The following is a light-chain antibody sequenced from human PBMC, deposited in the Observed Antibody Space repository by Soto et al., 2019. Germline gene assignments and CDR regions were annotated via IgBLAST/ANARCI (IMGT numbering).Light chain of an antibody. CDR1: QTISSW. J-gene: IGKJ1*01. V-gene: IGKV1-5*01. Sequence: DIHMTQSPSTLSASLGDRVTITLRASQTISSWLAWYQQKPGKAPELLIYDASTLESGVPSRFSGSGSGTEFSLTISSLQPDDFATFYCQQYSSFSRTFGQGTKVDI. CDR3: QQYSSFSRT. CDR2: DAS.